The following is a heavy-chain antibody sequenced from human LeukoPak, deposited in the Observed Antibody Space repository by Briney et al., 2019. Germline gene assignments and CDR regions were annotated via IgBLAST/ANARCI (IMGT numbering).Heavy chain of an antibody. CDR2: IYTSGST. D-gene: IGHD5-24*01. CDR1: GGSISSGSYY. CDR3: ARAGMATVEFDY. Sequence: SETLSLTCTVSGGSISSGSYYWSWIRQPAGKGLEWIGRIYTSGSTNYNPSLKSRVTISVDTSKDQFSLKLSSVTAADTAVYYCARAGMATVEFDYWGQGTLVTVSS. J-gene: IGHJ4*02. V-gene: IGHV4-61*02.